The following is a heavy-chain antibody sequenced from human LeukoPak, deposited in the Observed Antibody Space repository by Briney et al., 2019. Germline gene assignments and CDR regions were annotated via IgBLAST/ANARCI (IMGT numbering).Heavy chain of an antibody. V-gene: IGHV5-10-1*01. CDR3: ARLPPMVRGYDWFDP. CDR1: GYSFTSYW. J-gene: IGHJ5*02. Sequence: GESLKISCKGSGYSFTSYWISWVRQMPGKRLERMGRIDPSDSYTNYSPSFQGHVTISADKSISTAYLQWSSLKASDTAMYYCARLPPMVRGYDWFDPWGQGTLVTVSS. D-gene: IGHD3-10*01. CDR2: IDPSDSYT.